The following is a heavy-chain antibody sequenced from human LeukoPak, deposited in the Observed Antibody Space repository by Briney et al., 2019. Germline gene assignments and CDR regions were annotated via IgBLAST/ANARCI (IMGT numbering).Heavy chain of an antibody. CDR3: ARSSTSCDY. V-gene: IGHV3-48*03. D-gene: IGHD2-2*01. J-gene: IGHJ4*02. CDR1: GFTFSSYE. Sequence: GSLRRSCAASGFTFSSYEMNWVRQAPGKGLEWVSYISSSGSTIYYADSVKGRFTISRDNAKNSLYLQMNSLRAEDTAVYYCARSSTSCDYWGQGTLVTVSS. CDR2: ISSSGSTI.